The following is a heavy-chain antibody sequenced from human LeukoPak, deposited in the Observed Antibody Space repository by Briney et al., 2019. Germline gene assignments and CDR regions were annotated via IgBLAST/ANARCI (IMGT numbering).Heavy chain of an antibody. J-gene: IGHJ3*02. D-gene: IGHD6-19*01. V-gene: IGHV3-74*01. CDR1: GFTFSSYW. Sequence: GGSLRLSCAASGFTFSSYWMHWVRQAPGKGLVWVSRINSDGSSTSYADSVKGRFTISRDNAKNTLYLQMNSPRAEDTAVYYCARTWYSSGWYNDAFDIWGQGTMVTVSS. CDR2: INSDGSST. CDR3: ARTWYSSGWYNDAFDI.